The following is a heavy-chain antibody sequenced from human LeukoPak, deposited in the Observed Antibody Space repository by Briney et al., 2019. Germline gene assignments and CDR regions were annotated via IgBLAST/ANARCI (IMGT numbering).Heavy chain of an antibody. Sequence: ASVTVSCKASGYTFTGYYMHWVRQAPGQGLEGMGWINPNSGDTNYAQKFQGRVTMTRDTSISTAYMELSRLRSDDTAVYYCATVGIVDTAMITYFDYWGQGTLVTVSS. D-gene: IGHD5-18*01. CDR2: INPNSGDT. CDR3: ATVGIVDTAMITYFDY. V-gene: IGHV1-2*02. J-gene: IGHJ4*02. CDR1: GYTFTGYY.